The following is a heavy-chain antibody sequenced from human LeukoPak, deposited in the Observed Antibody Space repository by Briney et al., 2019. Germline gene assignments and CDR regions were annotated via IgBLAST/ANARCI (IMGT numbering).Heavy chain of an antibody. V-gene: IGHV3-30*18. CDR3: AKDYRGYSGYDYLAVAGTSPS. CDR1: GFTFSSYG. J-gene: IGHJ5*02. CDR2: ISYDGSNK. D-gene: IGHD5-12*01. Sequence: GRSLRLSCAASGFTFSSYGMHWVRQAPGKGLEWAAVISYDGSNKYYADSVKGRFTISRDNSKNTLYLQMNSLRAEDTAVYYCAKDYRGYSGYDYLAVAGTSPSWGQGTLVTVSS.